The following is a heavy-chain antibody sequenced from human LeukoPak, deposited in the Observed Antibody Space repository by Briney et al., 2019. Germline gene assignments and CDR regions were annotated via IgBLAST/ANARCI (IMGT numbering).Heavy chain of an antibody. V-gene: IGHV1-69*04. CDR3: ATLGDYYDSSGYFPYLPDY. D-gene: IGHD3-22*01. CDR2: IIPILGIA. J-gene: IGHJ4*02. Sequence: RASVKVSCKASGGTFSSYAISWVRQAPGQGLEWMGRIIPILGIANYAQKFQGRVTITADKSTSTAYMELSSLRSEDTAVYYCATLGDYYDSSGYFPYLPDYWGQGTLVTVSS. CDR1: GGTFSSYA.